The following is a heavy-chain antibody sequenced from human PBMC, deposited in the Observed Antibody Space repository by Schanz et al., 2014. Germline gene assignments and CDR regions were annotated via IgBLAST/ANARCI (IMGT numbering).Heavy chain of an antibody. CDR1: GFTFSTSA. CDR2: ISGSSRTI. D-gene: IGHD3-10*01. V-gene: IGHV3-23*01. CDR3: AKGRFGELSAFDI. Sequence: EVQLLESGGGLVQPGGSLRLSCAASGFTFSTSAMSWVRQVPGKGLEWVSYISGSSRTIYYADSMKGRFTISRDNSKNSLYLQMNSLRAEDAAVYYCAKGRFGELSAFDIWGQGTMVTVSS. J-gene: IGHJ3*02.